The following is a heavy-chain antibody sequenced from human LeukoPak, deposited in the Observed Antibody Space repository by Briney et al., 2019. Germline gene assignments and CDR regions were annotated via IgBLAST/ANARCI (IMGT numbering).Heavy chain of an antibody. V-gene: IGHV1-69*13. CDR2: IIPIFGTA. CDR3: ARAIAAAGNWFDP. Sequence: GASVKVPCKASGGTFSSYAISWVRQAPGQGLEWMGGIIPIFGTANYAQKFQGRVTITADESTSTAYMELSSLRSEDTAVYYCARAIAAAGNWFDPWGQGTLVTVSS. J-gene: IGHJ5*02. D-gene: IGHD6-13*01. CDR1: GGTFSSYA.